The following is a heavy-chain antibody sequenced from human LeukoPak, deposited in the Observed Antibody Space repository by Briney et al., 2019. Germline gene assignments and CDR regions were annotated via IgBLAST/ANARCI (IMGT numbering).Heavy chain of an antibody. CDR3: ARDYCSRTSCPRPYFDY. Sequence: SVKVSCKASGGTFSSYAISWVRQAPGRGLEWMGGIIPIFGTANYAQKFQGRVTITADESTSTAYMELSSLRSEDTAVYYCARDYCSRTSCPRPYFDYWGQGTLITVSS. CDR2: IIPIFGTA. CDR1: GGTFSSYA. D-gene: IGHD2-2*01. J-gene: IGHJ4*02. V-gene: IGHV1-69*13.